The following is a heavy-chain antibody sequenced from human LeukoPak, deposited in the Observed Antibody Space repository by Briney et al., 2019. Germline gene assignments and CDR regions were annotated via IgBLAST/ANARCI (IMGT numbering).Heavy chain of an antibody. Sequence: PGGSLRLSCAASGFTFSSYWMSWVRQAPGKGLEWIGEINHSGSTNYNPSLKSRVTISVDTSKNQFSLKLSSVTAADTAVYYCARGLSAIVYWGQGTLVTVSS. CDR1: GFTFSSYW. D-gene: IGHD2-15*01. CDR2: INHSGST. J-gene: IGHJ4*02. V-gene: IGHV4-34*01. CDR3: ARGLSAIVY.